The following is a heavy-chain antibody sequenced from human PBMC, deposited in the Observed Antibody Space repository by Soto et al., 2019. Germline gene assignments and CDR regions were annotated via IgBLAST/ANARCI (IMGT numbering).Heavy chain of an antibody. J-gene: IGHJ6*03. D-gene: IGHD3-10*01. CDR3: ARDNRPWFGELLQPPRHYYMDV. V-gene: IGHV4-31*03. CDR2: IYYSGSS. CDR1: GGSISSGGYY. Sequence: QVQLQESGPGLVKPSQTLSLTCTVSGGSISSGGYYWSWIRQHPGKGLEWIGYIYYSGSSYYNPSLKSRVTISVDTSKNQCSLKLSSVTAGDTAVYYCARDNRPWFGELLQPPRHYYMDVWGKGTTVTVSS.